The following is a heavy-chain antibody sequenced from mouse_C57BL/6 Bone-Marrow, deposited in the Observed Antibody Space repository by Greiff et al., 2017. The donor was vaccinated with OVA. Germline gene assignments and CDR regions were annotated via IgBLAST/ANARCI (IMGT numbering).Heavy chain of an antibody. CDR3: APSNWGFDY. Sequence: EVQLQQSGPELVKPGASVKISCKASGYSFTGYYMNWVKQSPEKSLEWIGEINPSTGGTTYNQKFKAKATLTVDKSSSTAYMQLKSLTSEDSAVYYCAPSNWGFDYWGQGTTLTVSS. J-gene: IGHJ2*01. D-gene: IGHD2-5*01. CDR2: INPSTGGT. V-gene: IGHV1-42*01. CDR1: GYSFTGYY.